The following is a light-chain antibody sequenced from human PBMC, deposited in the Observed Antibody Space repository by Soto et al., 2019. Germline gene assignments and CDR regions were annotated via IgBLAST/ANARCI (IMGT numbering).Light chain of an antibody. CDR1: SSDVGGHNY. J-gene: IGLJ1*01. V-gene: IGLV2-14*01. CDR3: SSYSSSGTLFV. Sequence: QSVLTQPASVSGSPGKPITVSCTGTSSDVGGHNYVSWFQQHPGQAPKLLIYEVTTRPSGVSTRFSGSKSGNTASLTISGLQAEDEADYHCSSYSSSGTLFVFGTGTKVTVL. CDR2: EVT.